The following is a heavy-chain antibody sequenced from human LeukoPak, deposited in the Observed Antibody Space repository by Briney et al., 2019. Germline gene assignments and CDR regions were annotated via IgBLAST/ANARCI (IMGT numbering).Heavy chain of an antibody. V-gene: IGHV3-33*01. J-gene: IGHJ6*03. CDR1: GFTFSSYG. CDR2: IWYDGSNK. Sequence: PGGSLRLSCAASGFTFSSYGIHWVRQAPGKGLEWVAGIWYDGSNKKYADSVKGRFTISRDNSKNMLYLQMNSLRAEDTAVYYCARDSTSIAARPPKYYYYMDVWGKGTTVTVSS. CDR3: ARDSTSIAARPPKYYYYMDV. D-gene: IGHD6-6*01.